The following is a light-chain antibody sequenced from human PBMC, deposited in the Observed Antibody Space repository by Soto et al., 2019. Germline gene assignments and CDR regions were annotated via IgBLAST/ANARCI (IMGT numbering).Light chain of an antibody. CDR2: NTS. V-gene: IGKV3-20*01. CDR3: QHYGGSFI. Sequence: EIVLTQSPGTLSLSPGEGATVSCRVSQSINSKSLVWYQQKFGQAPRLLIYNTSSRATGIPDRFSGSGSGTDFTLSISRLEPEDFAVYYCQHYGGSFIFGPGTKVDFK. CDR1: QSINSKS. J-gene: IGKJ3*01.